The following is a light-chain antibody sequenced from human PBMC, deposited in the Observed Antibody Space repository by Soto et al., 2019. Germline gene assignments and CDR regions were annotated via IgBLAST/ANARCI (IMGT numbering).Light chain of an antibody. CDR3: CSYAGIYTLV. V-gene: IGLV2-11*01. CDR2: DVS. J-gene: IGLJ7*01. CDR1: SSDVGGYNF. Sequence: QAVVTQPRSVSGSPGQSVTISCTGTSSDVGGYNFVSWYQHHPGKAPKLMIYDVSERPSGVPDRFSGSKSGSTASLTISGLQAEDEADYYCCSYAGIYTLVFGGGTQLTVL.